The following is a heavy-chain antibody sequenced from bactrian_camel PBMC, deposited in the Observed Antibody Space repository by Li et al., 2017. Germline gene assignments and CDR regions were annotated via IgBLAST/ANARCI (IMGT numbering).Heavy chain of an antibody. D-gene: IGHD5*01. Sequence: QLVESGGGSVQPGGSLRLSCDASGYTYSSNCMGWFRQAPGYWCDLVASTHSGYSTYYADSVKGRFTISQDSVKNTVYLQMNNLKPEDTAAYYCGADPWNDKKDDGLRIPCQRGQGTQVTVS. CDR3: GADPWNDKKDDGLRIPCQ. J-gene: IGHJ4*01. V-gene: IGHV3S53*01. CDR2: THSGYST. CDR1: GYTYSSNC.